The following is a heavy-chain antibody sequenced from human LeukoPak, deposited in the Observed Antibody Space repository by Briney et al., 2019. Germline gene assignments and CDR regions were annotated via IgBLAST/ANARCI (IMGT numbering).Heavy chain of an antibody. Sequence: RPGGSLRLSCAASGFTFDDYGMSWVRQAPGKGLEWVSAISGSGGSTYYADSVKGRFTISRDNSKNTLYLQMNSLRAEDTAVYYCAKGRYFDWYDAFDIWGQGTMVTVSS. V-gene: IGHV3-23*01. J-gene: IGHJ3*02. D-gene: IGHD3-9*01. CDR1: GFTFDDYG. CDR2: ISGSGGST. CDR3: AKGRYFDWYDAFDI.